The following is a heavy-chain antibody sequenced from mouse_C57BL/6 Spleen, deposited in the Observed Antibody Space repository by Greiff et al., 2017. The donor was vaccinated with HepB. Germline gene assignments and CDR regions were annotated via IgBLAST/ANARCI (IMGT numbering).Heavy chain of an antibody. V-gene: IGHV1-26*01. Sequence: EVQLQQSGPELVKPGASVKISCKASGYTFTDYYMNWVKQSHGKSLEWIGDINPNNGGTSYNQKFKGKATLTVDKSSSTAYMELRSLTSEDSAVYYCARFRGNYYGNYEGYFDYWGQGTTLTVSS. CDR2: INPNNGGT. CDR1: GYTFTDYY. J-gene: IGHJ2*01. CDR3: ARFRGNYYGNYEGYFDY. D-gene: IGHD2-1*01.